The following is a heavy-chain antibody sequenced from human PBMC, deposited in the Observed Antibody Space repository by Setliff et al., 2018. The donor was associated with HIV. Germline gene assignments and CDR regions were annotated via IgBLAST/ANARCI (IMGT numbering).Heavy chain of an antibody. Sequence: SETLSLTCTVSGGSISSSSYYWGWVRQPAGKGLEWIGRIYASGSPTYNPSLKSRVTISVDTSKNQFSLKLSSVTAADTAVYYCARLDCSSSSGFVDYWGQGTLVTVSS. J-gene: IGHJ4*02. V-gene: IGHV4-61*02. CDR3: ARLDCSSSSGFVDY. CDR1: GGSISSSSYY. CDR2: IYASGSP. D-gene: IGHD2-2*01.